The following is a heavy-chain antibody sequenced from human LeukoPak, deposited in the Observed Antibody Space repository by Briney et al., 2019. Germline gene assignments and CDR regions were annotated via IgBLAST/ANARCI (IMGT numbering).Heavy chain of an antibody. CDR1: GYTFTGYF. Sequence: ASVKVSCKASGYTFTGYFIHWVRQAPGQGLEWVGWINPNSGGTNYAQKFQGRVTMTSDTSISTAYMELSRLRSDDTAVYYCARDERHDSSGYPFDYWGQGALVTVSS. V-gene: IGHV1-2*02. J-gene: IGHJ4*02. D-gene: IGHD3-22*01. CDR2: INPNSGGT. CDR3: ARDERHDSSGYPFDY.